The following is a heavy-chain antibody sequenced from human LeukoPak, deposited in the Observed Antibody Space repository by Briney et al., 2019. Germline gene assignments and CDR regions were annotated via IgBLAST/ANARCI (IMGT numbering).Heavy chain of an antibody. CDR3: ARGEYSYGYEDAFDI. D-gene: IGHD5-18*01. CDR1: GFTFSSYS. Sequence: PGGSLRLSCAASGFTFSSYSMNRVRQAPGKGLEWVSSISSSSSYIYYADSVKGRFTISRDNAKNSLYLQMNSLRAEDTAVYYCARGEYSYGYEDAFDIWGQGTMVTVSS. V-gene: IGHV3-21*01. J-gene: IGHJ3*02. CDR2: ISSSSSYI.